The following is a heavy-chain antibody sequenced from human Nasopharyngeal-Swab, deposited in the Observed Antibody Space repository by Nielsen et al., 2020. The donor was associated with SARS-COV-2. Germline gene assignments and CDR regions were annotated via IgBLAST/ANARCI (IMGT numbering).Heavy chain of an antibody. CDR2: IRSSGSYM. D-gene: IGHD2-2*01. CDR1: GFTFSDYT. J-gene: IGHJ4*02. Sequence: GESLKISCAASGFTFSDYTMNWVRQAPGQGLEWVSSIRSSGSYMYYTDSVKGRFTMSRDNAKNSLYLQMNSLRAEDTAVYYCASDSRYWGQGTLVTVSS. V-gene: IGHV3-21*01. CDR3: ASDSRY.